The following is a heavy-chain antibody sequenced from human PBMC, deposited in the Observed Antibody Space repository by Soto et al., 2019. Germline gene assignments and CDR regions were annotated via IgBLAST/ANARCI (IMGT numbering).Heavy chain of an antibody. V-gene: IGHV4-59*01. CDR3: ARASTARGGIQLWWYYYYGMDV. J-gene: IGHJ6*02. CDR2: IYYSGST. D-gene: IGHD5-18*01. Sequence: ASETLSLTCTVSGGSISSYYWSWIRQPPGKGLEWIGYIYYSGSTNYNPSLKSRVTISVDTSKNQFSLKLSSVTAADTAVYYCARASTARGGIQLWWYYYYGMDVWGQGTTVTVS. CDR1: GGSISSYY.